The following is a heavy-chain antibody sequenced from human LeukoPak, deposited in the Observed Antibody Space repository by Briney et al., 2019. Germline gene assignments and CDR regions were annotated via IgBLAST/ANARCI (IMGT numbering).Heavy chain of an antibody. J-gene: IGHJ6*04. CDR2: INPDGRAP. D-gene: IGHD5-12*01. CDR1: GFTLSTSW. V-gene: IGHV3-74*01. Sequence: GSLRLSCTAAGFTLSTSWMHWVRQAPGEGLVWVSRINPDGRAPTYADSVKGRFTISRDTAKNTLFLQMSSLRAEDTAVYFCARGYSGFGVYGMDVWGKGTTVTVSS. CDR3: ARGYSGFGVYGMDV.